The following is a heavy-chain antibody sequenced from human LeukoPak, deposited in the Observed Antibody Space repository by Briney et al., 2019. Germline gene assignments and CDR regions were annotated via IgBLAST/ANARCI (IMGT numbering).Heavy chain of an antibody. D-gene: IGHD6-13*01. J-gene: IGHJ4*02. CDR1: GFTFSRYT. V-gene: IGHV3-48*04. CDR2: ISSSSSTM. Sequence: GGSLRLSCAASGFTFSRYTMNWVRQAPGKGLEWVSYISSSSSTMYYADSVQGRFTISRDNAKNTLYLQMNSLRAEDTAVYYCARDTTYSSSWCDYWGQGILVTVSS. CDR3: ARDTTYSSSWCDY.